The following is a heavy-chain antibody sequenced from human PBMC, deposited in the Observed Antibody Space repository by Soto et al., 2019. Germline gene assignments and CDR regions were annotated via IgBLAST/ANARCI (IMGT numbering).Heavy chain of an antibody. CDR1: GGSISSSSYY. CDR3: ARHPPSVRYYYYGMDI. Sequence: TSETLSLTCTVSGGSISSSSYYWGWIRQPPGKGLEWIGSIYYSGSTYYKPSLKSRVTISVNTSKKQFTMKMNTVTAADTVVYYCARHPPSVRYYYYGMDIWGQGTTVTVSS. D-gene: IGHD3-10*02. J-gene: IGHJ6*02. V-gene: IGHV4-39*01. CDR2: IYYSGST.